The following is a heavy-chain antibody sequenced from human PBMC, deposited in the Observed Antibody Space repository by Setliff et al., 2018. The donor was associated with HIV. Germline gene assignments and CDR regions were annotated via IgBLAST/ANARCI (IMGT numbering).Heavy chain of an antibody. V-gene: IGHV4-39*07. CDR2: IYYSGST. CDR1: GGSISTTYYY. D-gene: IGHD6-19*01. Sequence: KPSETLSLTCTVSGGSISTTYYYWGWIRQPPGKGLEWIGRIYYSGSTYYNPSLKSRVTISVDTSKNQFSLKLSSVTAADTAVYYCAKDIPGPAINSGRIKNWFDPWGEGTLVTVSS. J-gene: IGHJ5*02. CDR3: AKDIPGPAINSGRIKNWFDP.